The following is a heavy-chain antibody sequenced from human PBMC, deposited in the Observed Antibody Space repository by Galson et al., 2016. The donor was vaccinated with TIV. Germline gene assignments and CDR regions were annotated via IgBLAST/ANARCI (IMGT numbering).Heavy chain of an antibody. CDR3: ARNSGHYYGVDV. J-gene: IGHJ6*02. CDR2: IDWDGDK. V-gene: IGHV2-70*11. CDR1: GFSLRTSGMC. Sequence: PALVKPTQTLTLTCSFSGFSLRTSGMCVSWIRQPPGMALEWLARIDWDGDKYYNASLKTRVSISKDTSKNQVVLTMTNMDQVDTGTYYCARNSGHYYGVDVWGQGTTVTVSS.